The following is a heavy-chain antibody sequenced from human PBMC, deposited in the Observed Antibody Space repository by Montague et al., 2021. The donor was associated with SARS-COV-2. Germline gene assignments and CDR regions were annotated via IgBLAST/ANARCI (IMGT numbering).Heavy chain of an antibody. J-gene: IGHJ3*01. CDR3: SRGWINFREDEAFDA. CDR1: GGSVSSISYY. D-gene: IGHD3-10*01. Sequence: SETLSLTCSVSGGSVSSISYYWAWVRQPPGKGLEWVGCIFYDGRTYYNPSLKSRLTISADTSKNYLSLTLNSVTAADTAIYYCSRGWINFREDEAFDAWGQGTMVTVSS. CDR2: IFYDGRT. V-gene: IGHV4-39*02.